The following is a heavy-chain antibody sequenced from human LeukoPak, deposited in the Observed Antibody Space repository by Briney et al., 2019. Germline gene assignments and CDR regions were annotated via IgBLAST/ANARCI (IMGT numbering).Heavy chain of an antibody. CDR3: ARDLLDAAVDY. J-gene: IGHJ4*02. CDR2: ISSNGGST. CDR1: GFTFSSYA. Sequence: GGSLRLSCAASGFTFSSYAMHWVRQAPGKGLEYVSAISSNGGSTYYANSVKGRFTISRDNSKNTLYLQMGSLRAEDMAVYYCARDLLDAAVDYWGQGTLVTVSS. V-gene: IGHV3-64*01. D-gene: IGHD6-25*01.